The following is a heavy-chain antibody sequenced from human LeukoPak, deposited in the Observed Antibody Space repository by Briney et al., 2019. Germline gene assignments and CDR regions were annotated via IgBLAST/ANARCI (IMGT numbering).Heavy chain of an antibody. V-gene: IGHV4-4*07. CDR1: GGSISSYY. D-gene: IGHD2-2*01. CDR2: IYTTGTT. CDR3: ARAPFTTSFQGMDV. Sequence: SETLSLTCTVSGGSISSYYWTWIRRPAGKGLEWIGRIYTTGTTNYNPSLKSRVTMSLDTSKNQLSLKLSSVTAADTAVYYCARAPFTTSFQGMDVWGQGTTVTVSS. J-gene: IGHJ6*02.